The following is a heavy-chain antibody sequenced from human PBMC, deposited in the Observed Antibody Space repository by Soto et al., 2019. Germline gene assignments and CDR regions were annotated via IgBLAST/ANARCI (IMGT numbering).Heavy chain of an antibody. CDR1: GCTLSSYA. CDR3: AKDTDGGAPFY. D-gene: IGHD3-16*01. CDR2: ISGSGGST. Sequence: GGSFRHFCAASGCTLSSYAMSWVRQAPGKGLEWVSAISGSGGSTYYADSVKGRFTISRDNSKNTLYLQMNSLRAEDTAVYYCAKDTDGGAPFYWGQGTLDTVSS. V-gene: IGHV3-23*01. J-gene: IGHJ4*02.